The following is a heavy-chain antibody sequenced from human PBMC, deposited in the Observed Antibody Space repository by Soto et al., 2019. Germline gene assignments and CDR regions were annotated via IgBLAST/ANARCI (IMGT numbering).Heavy chain of an antibody. Sequence: QVQLVQSGAEVKKPGASVKVSCKASGYTFTSYDINWVRQATGQGLEWMGWMNPNSGNTGYAQKFKGRVTMTRNTSISTAYMELSSLRSEDTAVYYCARAVPRSPKRAAFYYYGMDVWGQGTTVTVSS. CDR1: GYTFTSYD. V-gene: IGHV1-8*01. CDR2: MNPNSGNT. D-gene: IGHD6-13*01. CDR3: ARAVPRSPKRAAFYYYGMDV. J-gene: IGHJ6*02.